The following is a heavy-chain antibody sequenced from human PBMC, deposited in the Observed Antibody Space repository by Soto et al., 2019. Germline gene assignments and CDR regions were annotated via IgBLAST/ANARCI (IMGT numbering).Heavy chain of an antibody. J-gene: IGHJ4*02. Sequence: ASVKVSCKASAYPFTNYGISWVRQAPGQGLEWMGWISAYDGNINYAQKFRGRVTVTTDTSTSSAYLEVRSLRSDDTAVYYCARSGSSWHLREFHSWCQGILVTV. CDR2: ISAYDGNI. V-gene: IGHV1-18*01. CDR1: AYPFTNYG. CDR3: ARSGSSWHLREFHS. D-gene: IGHD6-13*01.